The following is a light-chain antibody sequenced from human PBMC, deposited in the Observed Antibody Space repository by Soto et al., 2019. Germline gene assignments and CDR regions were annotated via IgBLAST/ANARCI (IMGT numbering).Light chain of an antibody. CDR3: TAFSANRVSR. V-gene: IGLV2-14*01. CDR2: GVH. CDR1: SNDIGTYDD. Sequence: QSALTQPISVSGSPGQSITISCTGNSNDIGTYDDVCWYQQHPGKAPRLLIHGVHNRSPGISGRFSASKSGLTASLTISGLQAEDEAEYYCTAFSANRVSRFGPGTKLTVL. J-gene: IGLJ1*01.